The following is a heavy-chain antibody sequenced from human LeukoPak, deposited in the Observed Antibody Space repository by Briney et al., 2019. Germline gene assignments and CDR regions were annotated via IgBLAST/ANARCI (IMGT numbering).Heavy chain of an antibody. V-gene: IGHV3-30*12. D-gene: IGHD2-2*01. CDR2: ILHDGNNI. Sequence: GGSLRLSCVASGFTFSSNGMHWVRQAPGKGLEWLAVILHDGNNIDYADPVKGRFTISRDNAKNSLYLQMNTLRAEDTAVYYCASESPSSSSRTLDYWGQGTLVTVSS. CDR1: GFTFSSNG. J-gene: IGHJ4*02. CDR3: ASESPSSSSRTLDY.